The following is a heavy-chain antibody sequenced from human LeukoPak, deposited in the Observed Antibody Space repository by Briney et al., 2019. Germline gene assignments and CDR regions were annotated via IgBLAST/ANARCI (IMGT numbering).Heavy chain of an antibody. CDR2: IYYSGST. Sequence: SETLSLTCTVSGGSISSSSYYWGWIRQPPGKGLEWIGSIYYSGSTYYNPSLKSRVTISVDTSKNQFSLKLSSVTAADTAVYYCARIRWGSGYAQLDYWGQGTLVTVSS. D-gene: IGHD3-22*01. J-gene: IGHJ4*02. CDR3: ARIRWGSGYAQLDY. CDR1: GGSISSSSYY. V-gene: IGHV4-39*07.